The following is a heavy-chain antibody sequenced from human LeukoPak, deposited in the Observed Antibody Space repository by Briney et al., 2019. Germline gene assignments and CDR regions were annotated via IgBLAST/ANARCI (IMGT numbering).Heavy chain of an antibody. CDR1: GFTFSSYW. D-gene: IGHD6-19*01. Sequence: GGSLRLSCAASGFTFSSYWMSWVRQAPGKGLQRVANRKQDGSEKYDVDSVKGRFTISRDNAKNSLYLQMNSLRAEDTAVYYCARERNSSGWYWNWGQGTLVTASS. V-gene: IGHV3-7*01. CDR3: ARERNSSGWYWN. CDR2: RKQDGSEK. J-gene: IGHJ4*02.